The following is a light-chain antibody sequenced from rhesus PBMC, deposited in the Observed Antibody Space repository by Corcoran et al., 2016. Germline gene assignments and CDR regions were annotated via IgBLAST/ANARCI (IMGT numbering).Light chain of an antibody. CDR1: QDISSY. Sequence: DIQLTQSPSSLSASVGDRVTITCRASQDISSYLAWYQQKPGKAPNLLIYDASNLQSGVPSRFSGSGYGTHVTLTISSLQPEDFAVYYCQQRNGYPYSFGRGTKVEIK. V-gene: IGKV1-38*01. CDR3: QQRNGYPYS. J-gene: IGKJ2*01. CDR2: DAS.